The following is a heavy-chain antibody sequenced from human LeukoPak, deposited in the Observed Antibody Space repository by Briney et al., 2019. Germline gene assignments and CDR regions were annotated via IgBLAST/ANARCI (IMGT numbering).Heavy chain of an antibody. V-gene: IGHV3-30*02. CDR3: AKDGSSWYATTSTSTDY. CDR2: IRYDGSNK. CDR1: GFTFSSYG. J-gene: IGHJ4*02. Sequence: GGSLRLSCAASGFTFSSYGMHWVRQAPGKGLEWVAFIRYDGSNKYYADSVKGRFTISRDNSKNTLYLQMNSLRAEDTAVYYCAKDGSSWYATTSTSTDYWGQGTLVTASS. D-gene: IGHD6-13*01.